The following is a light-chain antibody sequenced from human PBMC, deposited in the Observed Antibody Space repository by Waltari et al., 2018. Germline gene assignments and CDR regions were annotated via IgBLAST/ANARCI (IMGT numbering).Light chain of an antibody. CDR3: CSYAGISL. Sequence: QSALTQPASVSGSPGQSITISCPGTSSDVGSYNLFSWYQHHPGKAPKLMIYEVSKRPSGVSNRFSGSKSGNTASLTISGLQAEDEADYYCCSYAGISLFGGGTKLTVL. V-gene: IGLV2-23*02. CDR1: SSDVGSYNL. J-gene: IGLJ2*01. CDR2: EVS.